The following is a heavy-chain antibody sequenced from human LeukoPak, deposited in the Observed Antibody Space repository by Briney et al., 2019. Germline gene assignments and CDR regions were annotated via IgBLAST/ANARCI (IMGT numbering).Heavy chain of an antibody. V-gene: IGHV3-53*01. J-gene: IGHJ4*02. D-gene: IGHD4-17*01. Sequence: PGGSLRLSCAASGFTVSATHMNWVRQAPGKGLEWVSIIYTGGNTYYADSVKGRFTISRDISKNTLYLQMNSLRAEDTAVYYCARGTVTAPDYWGQGTLVTVSS. CDR2: IYTGGNT. CDR3: ARGTVTAPDY. CDR1: GFTVSATH.